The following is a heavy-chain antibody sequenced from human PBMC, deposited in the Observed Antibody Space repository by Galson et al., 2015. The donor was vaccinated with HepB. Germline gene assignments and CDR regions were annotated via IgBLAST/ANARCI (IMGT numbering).Heavy chain of an antibody. CDR2: IWYDGSNK. D-gene: IGHD6-25*01. CDR3: ARDGIVAALDAFDI. J-gene: IGHJ3*02. Sequence: SLRLSCAASGFTFSSYGMHWVRQAPGKGLEWVAVIWYDGSNKYYADSVKGRFTISRDNSKNTLYLQMNSLRAEDTAVYYCARDGIVAALDAFDIWGQGTMVTVSS. V-gene: IGHV3-30*19. CDR1: GFTFSSYG.